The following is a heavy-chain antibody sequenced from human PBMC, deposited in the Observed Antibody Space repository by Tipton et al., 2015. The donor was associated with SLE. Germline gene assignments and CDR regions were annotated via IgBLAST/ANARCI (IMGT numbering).Heavy chain of an antibody. V-gene: IGHV4-59*01. CDR2: IYYSGST. J-gene: IGHJ4*02. Sequence: LRLSCAVYGGSFSGYYWSWIRQPPGKGLEWIGYIYYSGSTNYNPSLKSRVTISVDTSKNQFSLKLSSVTAADTAVYYCARTPDPGYGDPRDYWGQGTLVTVSS. D-gene: IGHD4-17*01. CDR1: GGSFSGYY. CDR3: ARTPDPGYGDPRDY.